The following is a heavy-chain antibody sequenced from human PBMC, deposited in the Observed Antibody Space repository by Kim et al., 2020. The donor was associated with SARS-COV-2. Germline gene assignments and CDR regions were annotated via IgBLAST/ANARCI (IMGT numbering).Heavy chain of an antibody. CDR3: AKDGVVSYYYGSGSYGGLPYYFDY. D-gene: IGHD3-10*01. J-gene: IGHJ4*02. CDR2: ISGSGGST. Sequence: GGSLRLSCAASGFTFSSYAMSWVRQAPGKGLEWVSAISGSGGSTYYADSVKGRFTISRDNSKNTLYLQMNSLRAEDTAVYYCAKDGVVSYYYGSGSYGGLPYYFDYWGQGTLVTVSS. V-gene: IGHV3-23*01. CDR1: GFTFSSYA.